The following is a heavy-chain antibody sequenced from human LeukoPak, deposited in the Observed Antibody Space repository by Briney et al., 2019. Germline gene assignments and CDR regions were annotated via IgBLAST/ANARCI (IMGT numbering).Heavy chain of an antibody. CDR3: ARSSSGYLYFPFDI. J-gene: IGHJ3*02. CDR1: GGTFSSYA. D-gene: IGHD3-22*01. CDR2: IIPIFGTA. Sequence: SVKVSCKAAGGTFSSYAISWVRQAPGQGLEWMGGIIPIFGTANYAQKFQGRVTITTDESTSTAYMELSSLRSEDTAVYYCARSSSGYLYFPFDIWGQGTMVTVSS. V-gene: IGHV1-69*05.